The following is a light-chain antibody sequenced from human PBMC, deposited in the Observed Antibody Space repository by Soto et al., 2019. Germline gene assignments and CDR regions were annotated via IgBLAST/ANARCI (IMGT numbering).Light chain of an antibody. CDR3: QQYKSYST. CDR2: KAS. Sequence: DIQMTQSPSTLSASVGDRVTITCRASQTISSWLAWYQQKPGKAPKLLIYKASNLESGVPPRFSGSGSGTEFTLTISSLQPDDFSTYYCQQYKSYSTFGQGTKLEI. V-gene: IGKV1-5*03. CDR1: QTISSW. J-gene: IGKJ2*01.